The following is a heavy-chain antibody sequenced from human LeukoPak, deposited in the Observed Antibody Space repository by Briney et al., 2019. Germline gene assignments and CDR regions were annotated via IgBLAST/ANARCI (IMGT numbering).Heavy chain of an antibody. CDR1: GYTFTSYY. V-gene: IGHV1-46*01. J-gene: IGHJ6*02. CDR2: INPSGGST. Sequence: APVKVSCKASGYTFTSYYMHWVRQAPGQGLEWMGIINPSGGSTSYAQKFQGRVTMTRDTSTSTVYMELSSLRSEDTAVYYCAREYCGGDCYGRPYYGMDVWGQGTTVTVSS. CDR3: AREYCGGDCYGRPYYGMDV. D-gene: IGHD2-21*02.